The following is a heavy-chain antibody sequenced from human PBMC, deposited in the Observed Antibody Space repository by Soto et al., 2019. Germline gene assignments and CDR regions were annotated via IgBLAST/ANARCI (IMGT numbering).Heavy chain of an antibody. CDR1: RGSITSSTYY. CDR3: VGHRVSAAVTLTVFDY. V-gene: IGHV4-39*01. J-gene: IGHJ4*02. D-gene: IGHD6-13*01. CDR2: IYYSGFT. Sequence: SETLSRTCTVSRGSITSSTYYWGWVRQPPGKGLEWVGSIYYSGFTYYNPSLKSRVTISVYASENQFSLKLNSVTATDTAVYYCVGHRVSAAVTLTVFDYLGRGTLVTVSS.